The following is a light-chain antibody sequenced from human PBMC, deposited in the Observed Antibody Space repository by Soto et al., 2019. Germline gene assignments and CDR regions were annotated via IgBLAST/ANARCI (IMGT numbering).Light chain of an antibody. CDR3: QQYNNWPRT. CDR1: QSVTSN. Sequence: EIVMTQSPATLSVSPGERATLSCRASQSVTSNLAWYQQKPGQAPSLLIYGASTRATGLPARFSGSGSGTEFTLTISSLQSEDFALYYCQQYNNWPRTFGQGTKVDIK. CDR2: GAS. J-gene: IGKJ2*01. V-gene: IGKV3-15*01.